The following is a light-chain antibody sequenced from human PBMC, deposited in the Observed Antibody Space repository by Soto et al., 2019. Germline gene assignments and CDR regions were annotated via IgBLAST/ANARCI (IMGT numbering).Light chain of an antibody. V-gene: IGLV2-23*02. CDR3: CSYGGSRAV. J-gene: IGLJ7*01. CDR2: EVS. CDR1: SSDVGSHNL. Sequence: QSALTQPASVSGSPGQSITISCTGTSSDVGSHNLVSWYQQHPGQAPKLMIYEVSKRPLGVSTRFSASKSGNTASLTISGLQAEDEADYYCCSYGGSRAVFGGGTQLTFL.